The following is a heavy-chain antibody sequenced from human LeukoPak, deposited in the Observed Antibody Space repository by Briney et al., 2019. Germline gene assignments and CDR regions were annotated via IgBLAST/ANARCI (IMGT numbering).Heavy chain of an antibody. V-gene: IGHV1-69*01. CDR1: GGTFSSYA. CDR2: IIPIFGTA. CDR3: ARDIGDGIHRYSSGWHPGGNYFDY. Sequence: SVKVSCKASGGTFSSYAISWVRQAPGQGLEWMGGIIPIFGTANYSQKFQGRVTITADESTSTAYMELSSLRSEDTAVYYCARDIGDGIHRYSSGWHPGGNYFDYWGQGTLVTVSS. D-gene: IGHD6-19*01. J-gene: IGHJ4*02.